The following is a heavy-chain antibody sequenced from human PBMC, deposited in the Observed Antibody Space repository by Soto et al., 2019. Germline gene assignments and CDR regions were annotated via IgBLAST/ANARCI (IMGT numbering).Heavy chain of an antibody. CDR1: GCPFSCHW. J-gene: IGHJ3*02. V-gene: IGHV3-74*01. CDR3: ARGYSYARNSDAFDI. CDR2: IKGDGGST. D-gene: IGHD5-18*01. Sequence: GPLRRSCAASGCPFSCHWMHWVSQAQGKGLGWVSRIKGDGGSTSYADSVRGRFSISRDNAKNTQYLQMNSLRAEDTAVYFCARGYSYARNSDAFDIRGQGTMVTVSS.